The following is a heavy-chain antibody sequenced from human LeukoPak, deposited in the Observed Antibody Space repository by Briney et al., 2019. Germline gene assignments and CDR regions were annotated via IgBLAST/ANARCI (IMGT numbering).Heavy chain of an antibody. CDR3: AREYYDFWSGYSTDAFDI. Sequence: ASVKVSCKASGGTFSSYAISWVRQAPGQGLEWMGWISAYNGNTNYAQKLQGRVTMTTDTSTSTAYMELRSLRSDDTAVYYCAREYYDFWSGYSTDAFDIWGQGTMVTVSS. CDR1: GGTFSSYA. J-gene: IGHJ3*02. CDR2: ISAYNGNT. V-gene: IGHV1-18*01. D-gene: IGHD3-3*01.